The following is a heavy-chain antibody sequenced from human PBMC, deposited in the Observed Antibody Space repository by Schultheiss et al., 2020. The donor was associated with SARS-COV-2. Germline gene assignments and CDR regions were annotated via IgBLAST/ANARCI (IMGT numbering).Heavy chain of an antibody. Sequence: GVLRLSCAASGFTFSSYAMSWVRQAPGKGLEWVSSISSSSSYIYYADSVKGRFTISRDNAKNSLYLQMNSLRAEDTAVYYCASDRWASLGWFDPWGQGTLVTVSS. V-gene: IGHV3-21*04. J-gene: IGHJ5*02. CDR3: ASDRWASLGWFDP. CDR2: ISSSSSYI. D-gene: IGHD3-16*02. CDR1: GFTFSSYA.